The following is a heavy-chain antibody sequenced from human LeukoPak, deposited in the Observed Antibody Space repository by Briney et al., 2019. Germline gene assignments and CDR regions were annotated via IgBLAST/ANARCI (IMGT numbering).Heavy chain of an antibody. CDR2: IYHSGST. D-gene: IGHD2-2*01. V-gene: IGHV4-30-2*01. CDR1: GGSISSGGYS. CDR3: ARGSSIVPAAIRRFYNWFDP. J-gene: IGHJ5*02. Sequence: SETLSLTCAVSGGSISSGGYSWSWIRQPPGKGLEWIGYIYHSGSTYYNPSLKSRVTISVDRSKNQFSLKLSSVTAADTAVYYCARGSSIVPAAIRRFYNWFDPWGQGTLVTVSS.